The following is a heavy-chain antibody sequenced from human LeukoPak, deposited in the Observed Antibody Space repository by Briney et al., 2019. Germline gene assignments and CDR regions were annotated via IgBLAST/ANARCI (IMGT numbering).Heavy chain of an antibody. D-gene: IGHD3-16*01. CDR2: IIKDGSDK. CDR1: GFTFSDYW. CDR3: TRELWPADY. V-gene: IGHV3-7*01. Sequence: GGSLRLSCEGSGFTFSDYWKGWVRQAPGKGLEWVANIIKDGSDKYYVDSVKGRFSISRDNAKNSVYLQMSGLRVEDTAVYYCTRELWPADYWGQGILVTVSS. J-gene: IGHJ4*02.